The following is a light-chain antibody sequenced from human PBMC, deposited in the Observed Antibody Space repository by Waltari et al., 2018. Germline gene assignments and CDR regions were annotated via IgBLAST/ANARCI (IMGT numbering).Light chain of an antibody. J-gene: IGKJ2*01. CDR3: QQSYRTPYT. CDR2: AAS. Sequence: DIQMTQSPSSLSASVGDRVTITCRASQSFSSYLNWYQQKPGKAPKLLIYAASSLQSGVPSRFSGSGSGTDFTLTISSLQPEDFATYYCQQSYRTPYTFGQGTKLEIK. V-gene: IGKV1-39*01. CDR1: QSFSSY.